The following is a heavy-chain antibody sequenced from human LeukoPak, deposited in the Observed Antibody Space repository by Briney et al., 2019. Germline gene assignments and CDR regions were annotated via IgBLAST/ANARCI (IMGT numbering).Heavy chain of an antibody. CDR3: ARTTINRIQLWMYYFDY. Sequence: SETLSLTCAVYGGSFSGYYWGWIRQPPGKGLEWIGSIYYSGSTYYNPSLKSRVTISVDTSKNQFSLKLSSVTAADTAVYYCARTTINRIQLWMYYFDYWGQGTLVTVSS. V-gene: IGHV4-39*01. CDR2: IYYSGST. J-gene: IGHJ4*02. CDR1: GGSFSGYY. D-gene: IGHD5-18*01.